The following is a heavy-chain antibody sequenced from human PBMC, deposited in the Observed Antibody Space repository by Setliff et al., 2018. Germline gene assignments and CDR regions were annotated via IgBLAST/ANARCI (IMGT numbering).Heavy chain of an antibody. V-gene: IGHV4-34*01. D-gene: IGHD4-17*01. Sequence: PSETLSLTCAVYGASFSDTYWSWIRQPPGKGLEWIGDINYLGITNYNPSLKSRVSISVDKSKNQVSLKLNSVTAADTAVYYCGRDPHTPTVTTRGDYWGQGTLVTVSS. J-gene: IGHJ4*02. CDR1: GASFSDTY. CDR3: GRDPHTPTVTTRGDY. CDR2: INYLGIT.